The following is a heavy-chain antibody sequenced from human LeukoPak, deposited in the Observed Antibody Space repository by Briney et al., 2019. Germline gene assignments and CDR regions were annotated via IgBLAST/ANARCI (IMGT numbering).Heavy chain of an antibody. Sequence: PGGSLRLSCAASGFTFSSYAMHWVRQAPGKGLEWVAVIWSDGSSKHYADSVKGRFTISRDNSKNTLYLQMNSLRAEDTAVYYCARGQPPSYYDMDVWGQGTTVSVSS. J-gene: IGHJ6*02. V-gene: IGHV3-33*08. D-gene: IGHD6-13*01. CDR3: ARGQPPSYYDMDV. CDR2: IWSDGSSK. CDR1: GFTFSSYA.